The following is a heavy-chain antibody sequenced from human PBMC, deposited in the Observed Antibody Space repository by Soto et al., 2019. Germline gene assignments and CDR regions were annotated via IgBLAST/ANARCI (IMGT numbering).Heavy chain of an antibody. J-gene: IGHJ4*02. CDR2: IYWDNDK. D-gene: IGHD6-19*01. CDR3: AHRNINXXSSXPLDF. CDR1: GFSLSTSGVG. Sequence: SGPTLVNPTQTLTLTCTFSGFSLSTSGVGVGWIRQPPGKALECLALIYWDNDKRYSPSLESTLTITKDTSKNQVVLTMTNMDPVXTATXXCAHRNINXXSSXPLDFWGQGTXVTXSS. V-gene: IGHV2-5*02.